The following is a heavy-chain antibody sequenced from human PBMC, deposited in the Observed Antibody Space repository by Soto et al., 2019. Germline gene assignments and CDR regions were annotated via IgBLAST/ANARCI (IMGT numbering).Heavy chain of an antibody. CDR2: ISGGGGNT. CDR1: GFTFGNYG. V-gene: IGHV3-23*01. D-gene: IGHD2-21*02. Sequence: DVQLLESGGGLVQPGGSLRLSCATSGFTFGNYGMNWVRQAPGKGLEWVSGISGGGGNTYNADSVKGRFTISSDPSKNTVFLEMNSLRAEDTAVYYCAKVFIVVVTVLRPDDAFDVWGQGTLVTVSS. CDR3: AKVFIVVVTVLRPDDAFDV. J-gene: IGHJ3*01.